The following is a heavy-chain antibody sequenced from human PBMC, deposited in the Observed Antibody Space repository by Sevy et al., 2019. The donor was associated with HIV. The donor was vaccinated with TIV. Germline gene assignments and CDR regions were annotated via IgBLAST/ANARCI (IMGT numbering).Heavy chain of an antibody. CDR1: GFTFSNYA. CDR2: IWSDGAYQ. D-gene: IGHD3-22*01. J-gene: IGHJ4*02. V-gene: IGHV3-33*01. CDR3: ASTIDYDSSGYYFNFDY. Sequence: GGSLRLSCAATGFTFSNYAMHWVRQAPGKGMEWVAIIWSDGAYQYHGDSVKGRFTISRDNSKNTLYLQMKSLRAEDTAAYYCASTIDYDSSGYYFNFDYWGQGILVTVSS.